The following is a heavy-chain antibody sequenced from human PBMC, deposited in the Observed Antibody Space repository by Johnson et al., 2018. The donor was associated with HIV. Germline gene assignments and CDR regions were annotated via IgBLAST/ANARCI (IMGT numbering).Heavy chain of an antibody. V-gene: IGHV3-48*01. D-gene: IGHD7-27*01. CDR2: ISSSSSTI. CDR1: EFILSASS. Sequence: VQLVESGGGLVQPGGSLRLPCTVSEFILSASSVQWVRQAPGKGLEWVSYISSSSSTIYYADSVKGRFTISRDNAKNSLYLQMNSLRAEDTAVYYCARGLRWGLHDAFDIWGQGTMVTVSS. J-gene: IGHJ3*02. CDR3: ARGLRWGLHDAFDI.